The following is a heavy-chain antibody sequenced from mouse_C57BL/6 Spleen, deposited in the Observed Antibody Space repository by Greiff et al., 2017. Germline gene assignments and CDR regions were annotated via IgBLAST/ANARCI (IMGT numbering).Heavy chain of an antibody. D-gene: IGHD1-1*02. CDR2: IYPRSGNT. J-gene: IGHJ3*01. V-gene: IGHV1-81*01. CDR3: ARGESYGGFAY. CDR1: GYTFTSYG. Sequence: QVQLKESGAELARPGASVKLSCKASGYTFTSYGISWVKQRTGQGLEWIGEIYPRSGNTYYNEKFKGKATLTADKSSSTAYMELRSLTSEDSAVYFCARGESYGGFAYWGQGTLVTVSA.